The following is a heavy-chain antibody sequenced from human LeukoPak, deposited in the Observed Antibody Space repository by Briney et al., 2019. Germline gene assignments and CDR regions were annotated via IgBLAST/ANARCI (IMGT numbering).Heavy chain of an antibody. J-gene: IGHJ6*02. CDR1: GGTVSSYA. CDR2: SIPIFGTA. Sequence: ASVRVSCKAPGGTVSSYAIGWVRQAPGQGLEWMGGSIPIFGTANYAQKSQGRVTITADESTSTAYMELSSLRSEDTAVYYCARRGVNRYCSSTSCYTSFYGMDVWGQGTTVTVSS. D-gene: IGHD2-2*02. V-gene: IGHV1-69*13. CDR3: ARRGVNRYCSSTSCYTSFYGMDV.